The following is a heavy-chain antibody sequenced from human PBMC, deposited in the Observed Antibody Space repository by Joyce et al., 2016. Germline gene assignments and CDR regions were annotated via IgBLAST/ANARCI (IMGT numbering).Heavy chain of an antibody. Sequence: QEQLEESGGGVVQPGTSLRLSCTASGSIFRGYAMNWVRQAPGKGLEWVAIISYDGPNKFYADSVWGRFTISRDNYKNTLFLQMNSLTIEDAGVYYCARRSGIPAGRRPGAFDMWGQGTVVTVSS. CDR2: ISYDGPNK. CDR3: ARRSGIPAGRRPGAFDM. CDR1: GSIFRGYA. V-gene: IGHV3-30*04. J-gene: IGHJ3*02. D-gene: IGHD6-13*01.